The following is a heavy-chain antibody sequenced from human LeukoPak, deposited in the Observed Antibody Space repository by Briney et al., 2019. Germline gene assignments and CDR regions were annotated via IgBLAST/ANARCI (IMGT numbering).Heavy chain of an antibody. J-gene: IGHJ4*02. CDR2: IYHSGST. V-gene: IGHV4-30-2*01. Sequence: SQTLSLTCTVSGGSISSGGYYWSWSRQPPGKGLEWIGYIYHSGSTYYNPSLKSRVTISVDRSKNQFSLKLSSVTAADTAVYYCAREDDSTTLDYWGQGTLVTVSS. D-gene: IGHD3-22*01. CDR3: AREDDSTTLDY. CDR1: GGSISSGGYY.